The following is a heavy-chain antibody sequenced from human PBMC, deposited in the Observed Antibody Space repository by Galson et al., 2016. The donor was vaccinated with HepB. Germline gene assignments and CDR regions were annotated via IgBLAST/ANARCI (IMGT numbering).Heavy chain of an antibody. CDR2: IDPSDSYT. Sequence: QSGAEVKKPGESLRISCKGSGYSSSNHWIIWVRQMPDKGLEWMGRIDPSDSYTDYSPSFRGLVAISADKSTNTAYLQWSRLKTSDTTTYYCARSGTTELYNNWFDPWGQGTRVTVSS. CDR1: GYSSSNHW. J-gene: IGHJ5*02. CDR3: ARSGTTELYNNWFDP. V-gene: IGHV5-10-1*01. D-gene: IGHD3-10*01.